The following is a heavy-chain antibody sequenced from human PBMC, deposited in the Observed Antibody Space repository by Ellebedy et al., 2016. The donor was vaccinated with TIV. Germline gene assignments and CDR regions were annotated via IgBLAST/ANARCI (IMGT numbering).Heavy chain of an antibody. CDR2: IYYSGST. CDR1: GGSISSYY. D-gene: IGHD2/OR15-2a*01. Sequence: SETLSLTCTVSGGSISSYYWSWIRQPPGKGLEWIGYIYYSGSTNYNPSLKSRVTISVDTSKNQFSLKLSSVTAADTAVYYCARVNYPLWIDYWGQGTLVTVSS. CDR3: ARVNYPLWIDY. V-gene: IGHV4-59*12. J-gene: IGHJ4*02.